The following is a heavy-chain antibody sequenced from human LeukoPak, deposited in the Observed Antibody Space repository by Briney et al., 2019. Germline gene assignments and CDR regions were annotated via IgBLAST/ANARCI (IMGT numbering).Heavy chain of an antibody. CDR3: ARVYCSGGSSDGYYFDD. CDR1: GFTFSSYS. D-gene: IGHD2-15*01. Sequence: PGGSLRLSCAASGFTFSSYSMNWVRQAPGKGLEWVSSISSSSSYIYYADSVKGRFTISRDNAKNSLYLQMNSLRAEDTTVYYCARVYCSGGSSDGYYFDDWGHRTLVTVSS. CDR2: ISSSSSYI. V-gene: IGHV3-21*01. J-gene: IGHJ4*01.